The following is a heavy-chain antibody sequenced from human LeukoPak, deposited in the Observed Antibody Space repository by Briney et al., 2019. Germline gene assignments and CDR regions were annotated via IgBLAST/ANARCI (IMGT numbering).Heavy chain of an antibody. D-gene: IGHD3-22*01. CDR1: GGSISSYY. CDR3: ASDSSGYPR. V-gene: IGHV4-59*08. CDR2: IYYSGST. Sequence: PSETLSLTFTVSGGSISSYYWSWIRQPPGKGLEWIGYIYYSGSTNYNPSLKSRVTISVDTSKNQFSLKLSSVTAADTAVYYCASDSSGYPRRGQGTLVTVSS. J-gene: IGHJ4*02.